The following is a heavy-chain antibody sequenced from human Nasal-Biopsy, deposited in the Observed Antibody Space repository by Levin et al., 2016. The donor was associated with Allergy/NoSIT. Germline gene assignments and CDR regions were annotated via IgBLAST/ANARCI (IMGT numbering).Heavy chain of an antibody. D-gene: IGHD3-22*01. V-gene: IGHV5-51*01. CDR3: ATTGGGYYYDSRGYRLDAFDV. CDR1: GYSATSFW. CDR2: IFPGDSDT. Sequence: SGYSATSFWIGWVRQMPGKGLEWMGMIFPGDSDTRYSPSFEGQVTISADKSISTAYLHLTNLKASDTAMYYCATTGGGYYYDSRGYRLDAFDVWGQGTLVTVSS. J-gene: IGHJ3*01.